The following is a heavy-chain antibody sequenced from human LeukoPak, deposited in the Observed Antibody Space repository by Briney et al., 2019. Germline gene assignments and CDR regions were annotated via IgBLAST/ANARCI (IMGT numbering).Heavy chain of an antibody. CDR3: ARADIVVVPARLYYFDY. V-gene: IGHV4-34*01. Sequence: SETLSLTCAVYGGSFSGYYWSWIRQPPGKGLEWIGEINHSGSTNYNPSLKSRVTISVDTSKNQFSLKLSSVTAADTAVYYCARADIVVVPARLYYFDYWGQGTLVTVSS. J-gene: IGHJ4*02. CDR1: GGSFSGYY. CDR2: INHSGST. D-gene: IGHD2-2*01.